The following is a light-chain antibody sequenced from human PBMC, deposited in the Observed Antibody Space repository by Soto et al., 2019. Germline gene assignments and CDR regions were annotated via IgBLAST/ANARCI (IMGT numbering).Light chain of an antibody. Sequence: QAVVTQPPSMSAAPGQKVTISCSGSRSSIGDNYVSWYQHLPGTAPKLLIYETNKRPSGIPDRFSGSKSGTSATLRINGLHTGDEADYYCGTWDSSLSADVFGTGTKLTVL. J-gene: IGLJ1*01. CDR1: RSSIGDNY. CDR2: ETN. V-gene: IGLV1-51*02. CDR3: GTWDSSLSADV.